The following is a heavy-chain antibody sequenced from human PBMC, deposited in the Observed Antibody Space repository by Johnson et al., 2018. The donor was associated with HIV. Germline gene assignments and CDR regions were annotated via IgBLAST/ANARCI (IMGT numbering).Heavy chain of an antibody. CDR1: GFTVSSNY. V-gene: IGHV3-66*01. CDR3: ARSDITLVRGGAFDI. CDR2: IYSGDST. Sequence: EQLVESGGGLVQPGGSLRLSCAASGFTVSSNYMSWVRQAPGKGLEWVSVIYSGDSTYYADSVKGRFTISRDNAKNSLYLQMKSLRAEDTAVYYCARSDITLVRGGAFDIWGQGTVVTVSS. J-gene: IGHJ3*02. D-gene: IGHD3-10*01.